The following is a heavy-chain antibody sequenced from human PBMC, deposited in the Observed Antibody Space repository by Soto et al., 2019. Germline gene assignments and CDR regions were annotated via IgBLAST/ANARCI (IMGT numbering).Heavy chain of an antibody. CDR1: GYTFTSYG. D-gene: IGHD3-3*01. Sequence: ASVKVACKASGYTFTSYGIRWVRPAPGQGLEGMGWISAYNGNTNYAQKLQGRVSMSTGTSTSRACMELRSLSSDDKDVYYYARARLRFFAWLSRRLRTYYGRDVWGQGTTVSV. CDR2: ISAYNGNT. CDR3: ARARLRFFAWLSRRLRTYYGRDV. V-gene: IGHV1-18*01. J-gene: IGHJ6*02.